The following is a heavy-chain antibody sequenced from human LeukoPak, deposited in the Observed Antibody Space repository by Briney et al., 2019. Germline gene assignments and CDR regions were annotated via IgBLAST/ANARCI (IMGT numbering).Heavy chain of an antibody. CDR3: ARGLHWNDFNWFDS. CDR1: GFTFTNFW. V-gene: IGHV3-74*01. CDR2: IQTDGST. J-gene: IGHJ5*01. Sequence: GGSLTLSCAASGFTFTNFWMNWVRQTPAKGLMWVSRIQTDGSTRYAESVKGRFTISRDNAKNTVYLQMNTLSAEDTAIYYCARGLHWNDFNWFDSWGQGTLVTVSS. D-gene: IGHD1-1*01.